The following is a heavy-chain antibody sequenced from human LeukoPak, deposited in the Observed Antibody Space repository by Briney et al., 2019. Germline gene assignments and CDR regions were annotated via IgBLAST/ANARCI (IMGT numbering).Heavy chain of an antibody. CDR2: ISSSGSTI. D-gene: IGHD3-22*01. CDR3: ARTRSYYYDSSGLGY. V-gene: IGHV3-11*04. Sequence: PGGSLRLSCAASGFTFSDYYMSWIRQAPGKGLEWVSYISSSGSTIYYADSVKGRFTISRDSAKNSLYLQMNSLRAEDTAVYYCARTRSYYYDSSGLGYWGQGTLVTVSS. CDR1: GFTFSDYY. J-gene: IGHJ4*02.